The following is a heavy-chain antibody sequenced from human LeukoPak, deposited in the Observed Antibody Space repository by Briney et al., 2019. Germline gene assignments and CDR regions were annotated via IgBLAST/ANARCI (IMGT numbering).Heavy chain of an antibody. CDR3: ARDGLYSSGWYEGDAFDI. J-gene: IGHJ3*02. CDR1: GFTFSSYS. D-gene: IGHD6-19*01. CDR2: ISSSSYI. Sequence: PGGSLRLSCAASGFTFSSYSMNWVRQAPGKGLEWVSSISSSSYIYYADSVKGRFTISRDNAKNSLYLQMNSLRAEDTAVYYCARDGLYSSGWYEGDAFDIWGQGTMVTVSS. V-gene: IGHV3-21*01.